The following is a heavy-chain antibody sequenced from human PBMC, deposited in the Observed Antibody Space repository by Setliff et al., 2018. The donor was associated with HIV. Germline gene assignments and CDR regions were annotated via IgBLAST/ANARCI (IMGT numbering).Heavy chain of an antibody. Sequence: PSETLSLTCTVSGGSISSHYWSWIRQPPGKGLEWIGYIHYSGSSNYNPSLKRRVSISLDTSKKQVSLKLNSVTAADTAVYYCARGLSIFGVATPGFYSFMDVWGKGTTVTVSS. D-gene: IGHD3-3*01. V-gene: IGHV4-59*11. J-gene: IGHJ6*03. CDR3: ARGLSIFGVATPGFYSFMDV. CDR1: GGSISSHY. CDR2: IHYSGSS.